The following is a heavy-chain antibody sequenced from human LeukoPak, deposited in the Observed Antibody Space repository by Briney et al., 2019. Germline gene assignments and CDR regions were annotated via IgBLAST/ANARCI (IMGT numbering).Heavy chain of an antibody. CDR2: INTNTGNP. D-gene: IGHD3-9*01. Sequence: ASVKVSCKASGYTFTSYAMNWVRQAPGQGLEWMGWINTNTGNPTYAQGFTGRFVFSLDTSVSTAYLQISSLKAEDTAVYYCARGLRRSRYFDWLLFYWGQGTLVTVSS. CDR1: GYTFTSYA. J-gene: IGHJ4*02. V-gene: IGHV7-4-1*02. CDR3: ARGLRRSRYFDWLLFY.